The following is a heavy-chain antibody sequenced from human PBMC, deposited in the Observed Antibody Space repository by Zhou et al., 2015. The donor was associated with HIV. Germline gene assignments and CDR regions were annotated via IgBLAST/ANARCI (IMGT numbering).Heavy chain of an antibody. CDR3: ARETDSGSYQGDAFDI. D-gene: IGHD1-26*01. J-gene: IGHJ3*02. Sequence: QVQLVQSGAEVKKPGSSVKVSCKASGGTFSSYAISWVRQAPGQGLEWMGGIIPIFGTANYAQKFQGRVTITADESTSTAYMELSSLRSEDTAVYYCARETDSGSYQGDAFDIWGQGTMVTVSS. V-gene: IGHV1-69*12. CDR2: IIPIFGTA. CDR1: GGTFSSYA.